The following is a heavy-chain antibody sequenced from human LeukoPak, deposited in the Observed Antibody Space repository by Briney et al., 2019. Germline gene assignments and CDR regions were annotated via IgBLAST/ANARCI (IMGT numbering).Heavy chain of an antibody. D-gene: IGHD3-3*01. CDR3: ARHIAWSGYEGYYYMDV. CDR1: GYSFTSYW. J-gene: IGHJ6*03. V-gene: IGHV5-51*01. CDR2: IYPGDSDT. Sequence: GESLKISCKGSGYSFTSYWIGWVRQMPGKGLEWMGIIYPGDSDTRYSPSFQGQVTISADKSISTAYLQWSSLKASDTAMYYCARHIAWSGYEGYYYMDVWGKGTTVTVSS.